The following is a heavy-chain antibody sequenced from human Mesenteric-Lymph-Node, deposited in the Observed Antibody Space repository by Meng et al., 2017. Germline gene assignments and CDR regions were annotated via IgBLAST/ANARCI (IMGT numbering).Heavy chain of an antibody. J-gene: IGHJ6*02. CDR1: GYTFTSYA. CDR3: ARARLRFLEWLFPLDV. V-gene: IGHV1-3*01. D-gene: IGHD3-3*01. CDR2: ISAYNGNT. Sequence: ASVKVSCKASGYTFTSYAMHWVRQAPGQRLEWMGWISAYNGNTNYAQKLQGRVTITRDTSESTAYMELSSLRSEDTAVYYCARARLRFLEWLFPLDVWGQGTTVTVSS.